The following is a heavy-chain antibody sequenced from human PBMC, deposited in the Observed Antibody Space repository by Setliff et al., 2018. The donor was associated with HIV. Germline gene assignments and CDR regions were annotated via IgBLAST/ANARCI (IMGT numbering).Heavy chain of an antibody. D-gene: IGHD2-15*01. CDR2: TRNKANSYTT. J-gene: IGHJ3*02. CDR1: GFTFSDHY. V-gene: IGHV3-72*01. Sequence: PGGSLRLSCAASGFTFSDHYMDWVRQAPGKGLEWVGRTRNKANSYTTEYAASVKGRFTISRDDSKNSLYLQMNSLKTEDTAVYYCATVRYSDAFDIWGQGTMVTVSS. CDR3: ATVRYSDAFDI.